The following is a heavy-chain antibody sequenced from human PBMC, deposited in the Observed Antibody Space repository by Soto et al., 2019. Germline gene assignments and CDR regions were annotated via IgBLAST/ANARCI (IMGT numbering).Heavy chain of an antibody. D-gene: IGHD2-2*01. CDR3: TRDMFPGPADQRGRFDP. Sequence: SETLSLTCDVSGDTISTGGYTWAWIRQPPGKALEWIGHTYHSGNPYYNPSLKGRVIISVDTSKNQFSLKVSSVTAADTAVYYCTRDMFPGPADQRGRFDPWGQGTLVTVSS. CDR1: GDTISTGGYT. CDR2: TYHSGNP. J-gene: IGHJ5*02. V-gene: IGHV4-30-2*01.